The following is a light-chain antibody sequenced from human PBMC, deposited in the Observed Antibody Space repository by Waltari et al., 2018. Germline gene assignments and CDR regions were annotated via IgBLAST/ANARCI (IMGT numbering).Light chain of an antibody. V-gene: IGLV1-44*01. Sequence: QSVLTQPPSASGTPGQRVTISGSGSSTNIGRYIVNWYQQLPGTPPKLLIYINNQRPSGVPVRFSGSKSGTSASLAISGLQSEDEADYYCAGWDDRLNGVVFGGGTKLTVL. CDR3: AGWDDRLNGVV. CDR2: INN. CDR1: STNIGRYI. J-gene: IGLJ3*02.